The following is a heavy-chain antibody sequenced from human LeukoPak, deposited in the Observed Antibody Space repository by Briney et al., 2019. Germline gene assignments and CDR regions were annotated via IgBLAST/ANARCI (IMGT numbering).Heavy chain of an antibody. D-gene: IGHD3-3*02. Sequence: SVKVSCKASGGTFSSHAISWVRQAPGQGLEWMGRIIPILGIANYAQKFQGRVTITADKSTSTAYMELSSLRSGDTAMYYCASENGYSIKGTYLPFDYWGQGTLVTVSS. CDR1: GGTFSSHA. V-gene: IGHV1-69*04. CDR3: ASENGYSIKGTYLPFDY. CDR2: IIPILGIA. J-gene: IGHJ4*02.